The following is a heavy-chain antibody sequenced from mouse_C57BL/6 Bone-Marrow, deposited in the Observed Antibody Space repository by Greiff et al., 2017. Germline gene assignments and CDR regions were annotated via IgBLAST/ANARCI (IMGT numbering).Heavy chain of an antibody. D-gene: IGHD1-1*01. Sequence: VQLQQSGAELVRPGASVKLSCTASGFNIKDDYMHWVKQRPEQGLEWIGWIDPENGDPEYASKFQGKATITADTSSNTAYLQLSSLTSEDTAVYYCTTVVPGDYWGQGTSVTVSS. CDR3: TTVVPGDY. CDR2: IDPENGDP. J-gene: IGHJ4*01. CDR1: GFNIKDDY. V-gene: IGHV14-4*01.